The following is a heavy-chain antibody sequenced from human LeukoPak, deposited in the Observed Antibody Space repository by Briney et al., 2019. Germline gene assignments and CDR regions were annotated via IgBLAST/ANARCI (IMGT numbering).Heavy chain of an antibody. V-gene: IGHV4-4*07. CDR1: GGSISSYY. Sequence: SETLSLTCTVSGGSISSYYWGWIRQPAGKGLEWIGRIYTSGSTNYNPSLKSRVTMSVDTSKNQFSLKLSSVTAADTAVYYCARDYDSSGYLFDYWGQGTLVTVSS. D-gene: IGHD3-22*01. CDR2: IYTSGST. J-gene: IGHJ4*02. CDR3: ARDYDSSGYLFDY.